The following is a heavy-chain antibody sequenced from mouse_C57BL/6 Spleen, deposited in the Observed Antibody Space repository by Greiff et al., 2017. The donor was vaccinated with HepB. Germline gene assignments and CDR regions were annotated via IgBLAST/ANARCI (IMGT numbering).Heavy chain of an antibody. D-gene: IGHD1-1*01. V-gene: IGHV5-16*01. Sequence: DVKLVESEGGLVQPGSSMKLSCTASGFTFSDYYMAWVRQVPEKGLEWVANINYDGSSTYYLDSLKSRFIISRDNAKNILYLQMSSLKSEDTATYYCARDRGTTEPVAMDYWGQGTSVTVSS. CDR3: ARDRGTTEPVAMDY. J-gene: IGHJ4*01. CDR2: INYDGSST. CDR1: GFTFSDYY.